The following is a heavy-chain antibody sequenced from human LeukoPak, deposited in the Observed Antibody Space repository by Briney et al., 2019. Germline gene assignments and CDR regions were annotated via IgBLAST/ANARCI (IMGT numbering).Heavy chain of an antibody. CDR1: GGSFTSDNYY. CDR3: ARDQGYGDYVYDS. J-gene: IGHJ5*02. Sequence: SQTLSLTCTVSGGSFTSDNYYWSWIRQPAGKGLEWIGRIYASGNTNYNPYLKSRVTISVATSKNQFSLKLTSVTAADTAVYYCARDQGYGDYVYDSWGQGILATVSS. D-gene: IGHD4-17*01. V-gene: IGHV4-61*02. CDR2: IYASGNT.